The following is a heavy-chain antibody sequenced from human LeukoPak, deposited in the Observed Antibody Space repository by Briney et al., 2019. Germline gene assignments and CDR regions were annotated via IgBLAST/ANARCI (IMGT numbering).Heavy chain of an antibody. CDR3: AKARPNTYGDWTAFDY. D-gene: IGHD4-17*01. CDR1: GFSFSNYV. Sequence: GGSLRLSCAASGFSFSNYVMSWVRQAPGKGLEWVSAISGSASSAYYADSVKGRFTISRDNSKDTLSLQMKSLRAEDTAVYFCAKARPNTYGDWTAFDYWGQGTLVTVSS. J-gene: IGHJ4*02. CDR2: ISGSASSA. V-gene: IGHV3-23*01.